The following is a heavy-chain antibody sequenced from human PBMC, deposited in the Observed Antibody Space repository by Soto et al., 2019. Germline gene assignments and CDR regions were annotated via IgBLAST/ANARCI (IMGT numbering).Heavy chain of an antibody. V-gene: IGHV1-24*01. D-gene: IGHD6-6*01. J-gene: IGHJ6*02. CDR2: FDPEDGET. CDR3: ATFERRSSSPPGLYYYYGMDV. CDR1: GYTLTELS. Sequence: GASVKVSCKVSGYTLTELSMHWVRQAPGKGLEWMGGFDPEDGETIYAQKFQGRVTMTEDTSTDTAYMELSSLRSEDTAVYYCATFERRSSSPPGLYYYYGMDVGGQGTTVTVSS.